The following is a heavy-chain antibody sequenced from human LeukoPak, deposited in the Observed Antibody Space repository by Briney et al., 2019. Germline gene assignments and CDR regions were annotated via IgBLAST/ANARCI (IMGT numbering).Heavy chain of an antibody. CDR3: AREGSRYIGPPDY. Sequence: GGSLRLSCAASGFTFTSYWMSWIRQVPGKGLGWVAIIKLDGSEKYYVDSVKGRFIVSRDNGKNSLFLQMNSLRVEDTAVYYCAREGSRYIGPPDYWGQGTLATVSS. CDR1: GFTFTSYW. J-gene: IGHJ4*02. CDR2: IKLDGSEK. D-gene: IGHD5-18*01. V-gene: IGHV3-7*01.